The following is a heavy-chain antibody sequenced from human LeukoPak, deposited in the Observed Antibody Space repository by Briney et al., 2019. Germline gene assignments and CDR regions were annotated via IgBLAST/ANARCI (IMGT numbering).Heavy chain of an antibody. Sequence: ASVKVSCKASGGTFSSYAISWVRQAPGQGLEWMGGIIPIFGTANYAQKFQGRVTITADESTSAAYMELSSLRSEDTAVYYCARHSSGWQYYFDYWGQGTLVTVSS. CDR2: IIPIFGTA. D-gene: IGHD6-19*01. V-gene: IGHV1-69*13. J-gene: IGHJ4*02. CDR3: ARHSSGWQYYFDY. CDR1: GGTFSSYA.